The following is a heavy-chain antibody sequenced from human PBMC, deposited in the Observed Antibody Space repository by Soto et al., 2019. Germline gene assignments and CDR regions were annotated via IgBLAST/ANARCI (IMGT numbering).Heavy chain of an antibody. CDR1: GGSTSSGSYY. V-gene: IGHV4-31*03. Sequence: QVQLQESGPGLVKPSQTLSLTCTVSGGSTSSGSYYWRWIRQHPGKGLEWIGYVEYSGSTNYNPSLKGRVNISIDRSRNQFSLKLTSVTDADTADYSCASSLDFSDSDGYHYVDYWGQGTLVSVSS. CDR3: ASSLDFSDSDGYHYVDY. CDR2: VEYSGST. J-gene: IGHJ4*02. D-gene: IGHD3-22*01.